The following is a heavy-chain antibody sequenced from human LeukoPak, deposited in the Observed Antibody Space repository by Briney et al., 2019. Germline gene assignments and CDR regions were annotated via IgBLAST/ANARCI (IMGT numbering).Heavy chain of an antibody. V-gene: IGHV3-23*01. CDR3: AKLGGYSGNSPNDY. Sequence: PGGSLRLSCAASGFTFRSYAMSWVRQAPGKGLEWVSGISGSGGSTYYADSVKGRFTISRDNSKNTLYLQMNSLRAEDTALYYCAKLGGYSGNSPNDYWGQGTLVTVSS. CDR2: ISGSGGST. J-gene: IGHJ4*02. CDR1: GFTFRSYA. D-gene: IGHD4-23*01.